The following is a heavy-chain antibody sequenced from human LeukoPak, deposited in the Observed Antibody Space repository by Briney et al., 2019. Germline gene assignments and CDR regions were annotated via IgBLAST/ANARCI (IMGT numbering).Heavy chain of an antibody. CDR2: ISAYNGNT. J-gene: IGHJ4*02. D-gene: IGHD3-3*01. CDR3: ARDPGRFERDF. Sequence: ASVKVSCKASGYTFTSYGISWVRQAPGQGLEWMGWISAYNGNTNYAQKLQGRVTLTRDTSISTAYMEVDRLRSDDTAIYYCARDPGRFERDFWGQGTLVTVSS. CDR1: GYTFTSYG. V-gene: IGHV1-18*01.